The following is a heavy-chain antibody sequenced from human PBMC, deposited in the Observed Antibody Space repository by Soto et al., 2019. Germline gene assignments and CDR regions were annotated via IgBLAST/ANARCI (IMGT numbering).Heavy chain of an antibody. CDR3: ARVILGNWNTLEFFDY. V-gene: IGHV1-18*01. CDR2: ISAYNGNT. D-gene: IGHD1-20*01. CDR1: GYTFTIYG. J-gene: IGHJ4*02. Sequence: ASVKVSCKASGYTFTIYGISWVRQAPGQGLEWMGWISAYNGNTNYAQKLQGRVTMTTDTSTSTAYMELRSLRSDDTAVYYCARVILGNWNTLEFFDYWGQGTLVTVSS.